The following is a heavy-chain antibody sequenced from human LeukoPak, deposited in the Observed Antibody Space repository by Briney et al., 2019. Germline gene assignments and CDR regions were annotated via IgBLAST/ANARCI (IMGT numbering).Heavy chain of an antibody. D-gene: IGHD3-22*01. V-gene: IGHV1-69*05. Sequence: GASVKVSCKASGGTFSSYAISWVRQAPGQGLEWMGGIIPIFGTANYAQKFQGRVTITTDESTSTAYMELSSLRSEDTAVYYCASSDDSSGYPHPFDYWGQGTLVTVSS. CDR2: IIPIFGTA. CDR1: GGTFSSYA. J-gene: IGHJ4*02. CDR3: ASSDDSSGYPHPFDY.